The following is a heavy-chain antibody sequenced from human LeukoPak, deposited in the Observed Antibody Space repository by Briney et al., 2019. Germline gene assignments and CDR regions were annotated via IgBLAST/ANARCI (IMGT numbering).Heavy chain of an antibody. CDR3: ARGRNYGLRWLQLLPFDY. CDR1: GGSFSGYY. V-gene: IGHV4-34*01. J-gene: IGHJ4*02. Sequence: SETLSLTCAVYGGSFSGYYWSWIRQPPGKGLEWIGEINHSGSTNYNPSLKSRFTISVDTSKNQFSLKLSSVTAADTAVYYCARGRNYGLRWLQLLPFDYWGQGTLVTVSS. D-gene: IGHD5-24*01. CDR2: INHSGST.